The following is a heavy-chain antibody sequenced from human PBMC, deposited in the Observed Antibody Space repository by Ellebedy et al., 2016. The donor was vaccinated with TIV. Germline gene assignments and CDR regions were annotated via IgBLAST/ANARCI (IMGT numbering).Heavy chain of an antibody. J-gene: IGHJ4*02. CDR2: IYYSGST. V-gene: IGHV4-31*03. CDR3: ARLGRSGYYFDY. D-gene: IGHD3-10*01. CDR1: GGSISSGGYY. Sequence: SETLSLTXTVSGGSISSGGYYWSWIRQHPGKGLEWIGYIYYSGSTYYNPSLKSRVTISVDTSKNQFSLKLSSVTAADTAVYYCARLGRSGYYFDYWGQGTLVTVSS.